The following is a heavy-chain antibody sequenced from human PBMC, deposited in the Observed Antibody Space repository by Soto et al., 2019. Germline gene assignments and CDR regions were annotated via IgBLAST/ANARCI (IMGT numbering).Heavy chain of an antibody. CDR3: ARDWNGYRDY. D-gene: IGHD5-12*01. J-gene: IGHJ4*02. CDR2: IKQDDSEI. Sequence: EVQLVGSGGGLVQPGGSLRLSCAASGFTFSAYWMTWVRQAPGKGLEWVANIKQDDSEIYYLDSVKGRFTISRDNARNSLFLHMNSLRAEDTAVYYCARDWNGYRDYWGQGTLIAVSS. V-gene: IGHV3-7*05. CDR1: GFTFSAYW.